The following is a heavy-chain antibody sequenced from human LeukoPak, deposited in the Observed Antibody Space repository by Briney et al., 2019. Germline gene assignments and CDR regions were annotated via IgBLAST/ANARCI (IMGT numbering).Heavy chain of an antibody. D-gene: IGHD2-15*01. CDR2: IWYDGSND. CDR1: GFTFSNYA. Sequence: PGRSLTLSCEASGFTFSNYAMHWVRQAPGKGLEWVAVIWYDGSNDYYGNSVKGRSTISRDNSKKTLYLQMNSLRAEDTAIYYCARKADCSGGNCSRGAFDIWGQGRMITVCS. J-gene: IGHJ3*02. V-gene: IGHV3-33*01. CDR3: ARKADCSGGNCSRGAFDI.